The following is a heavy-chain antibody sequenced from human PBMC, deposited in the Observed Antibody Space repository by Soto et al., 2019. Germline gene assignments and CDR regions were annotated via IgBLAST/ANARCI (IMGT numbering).Heavy chain of an antibody. J-gene: IGHJ6*02. V-gene: IGHV1-69*02. CDR1: GGTFSSYT. CDR2: IIPILGIA. Sequence: QVQLVQSGAEVKKPGSSVKVSCKASGGTFSSYTISWVRQAPGQGLEWMGRIIPILGIANYAQKFQGRVTITEDKSTSTAYMELSSLRSEATAVYYCARIVVAASEEPDYYYYGMDVWGPGTTVTVSS. CDR3: ARIVVAASEEPDYYYYGMDV. D-gene: IGHD2-15*01.